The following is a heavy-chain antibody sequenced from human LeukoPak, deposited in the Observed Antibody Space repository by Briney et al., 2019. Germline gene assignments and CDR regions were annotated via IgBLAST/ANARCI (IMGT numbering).Heavy chain of an antibody. CDR2: IYTSGST. CDR3: AREGDSSGYYYFDY. V-gene: IGHV4-4*07. CDR1: GGSISSYY. Sequence: SGTLSLTCTVSGGSISSYYWSWIRQPAGKGLEWIGRIYTSGSTNYNPSLKSRVTMSVDTSKNQFSLKLSSVTAADTAVYYCAREGDSSGYYYFDYWGQGTLVTVSS. D-gene: IGHD3-22*01. J-gene: IGHJ4*02.